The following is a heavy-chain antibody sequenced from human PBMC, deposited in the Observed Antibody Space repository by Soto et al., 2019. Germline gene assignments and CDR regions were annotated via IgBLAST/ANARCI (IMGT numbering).Heavy chain of an antibody. Sequence: GGSLRLSCAASGFTFSSYGMHWVRQAPGKGLEWVAVIWYDGSNKYYADSVKGRFTISRDNSKNTLYLQMNSLRAEDTAVYYCARERSRSYYGSGSLNWFDPWGQGTLVTVSS. V-gene: IGHV3-33*01. CDR1: GFTFSSYG. CDR3: ARERSRSYYGSGSLNWFDP. J-gene: IGHJ5*02. D-gene: IGHD3-10*01. CDR2: IWYDGSNK.